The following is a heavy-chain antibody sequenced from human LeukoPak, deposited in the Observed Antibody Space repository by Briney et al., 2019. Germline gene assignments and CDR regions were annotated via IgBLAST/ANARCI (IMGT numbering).Heavy chain of an antibody. V-gene: IGHV3-15*01. CDR1: GFTFSDHY. Sequence: GGSLRLSCAASGFTFSDHYMDWVRQAPGKGLEWVGRIKSKTDGGTTDYAAPVKGRFTISRDDSKNTLYLQMNSLKTEDTAIYYCTKTYYHGSGSLDYWGQGTLVTVSS. CDR3: TKTYYHGSGSLDY. D-gene: IGHD3-10*01. CDR2: IKSKTDGGTT. J-gene: IGHJ4*02.